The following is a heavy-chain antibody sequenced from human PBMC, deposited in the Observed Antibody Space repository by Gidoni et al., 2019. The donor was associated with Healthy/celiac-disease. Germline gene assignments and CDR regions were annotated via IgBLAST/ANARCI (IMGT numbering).Heavy chain of an antibody. V-gene: IGHV3-23*01. CDR1: GFPFSSYA. J-gene: IGHJ6*02. CDR3: AALRPYSNQTYYYYYYGMDV. Sequence: EVQLLESGGGLVQPGGSLRLSCAASGFPFSSYAMRWVRQAPGKGLEWVSAISGSGGSTYYADSVKGRFTISRDNSKNTLYLQMNSLRAEDTAVYYCAALRPYSNQTYYYYYYGMDVWGQGTTVTVSS. D-gene: IGHD4-4*01. CDR2: ISGSGGST.